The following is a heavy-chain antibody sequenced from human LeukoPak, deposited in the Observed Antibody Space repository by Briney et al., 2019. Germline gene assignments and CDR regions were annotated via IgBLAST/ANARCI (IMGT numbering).Heavy chain of an antibody. D-gene: IGHD3-22*01. CDR3: TRGDSSGYYNPTDY. Sequence: GGSLRLSCTGSGFTFGDYAMSWVRQAPGKGLEWVGFIRSKAYGGTTEYAASVKGRFTISRDDSKSIAYLQMNSLKTEDTAVYYCTRGDSSGYYNPTDYWGQGTLVTVSS. J-gene: IGHJ4*02. V-gene: IGHV3-49*04. CDR2: IRSKAYGGTT. CDR1: GFTFGDYA.